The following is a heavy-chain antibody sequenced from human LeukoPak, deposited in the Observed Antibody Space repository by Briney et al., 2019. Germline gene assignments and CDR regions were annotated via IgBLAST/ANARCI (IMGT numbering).Heavy chain of an antibody. CDR1: GYSFTSYW. CDR3: ARLVFAAATISPFDY. V-gene: IGHV5-51*01. J-gene: IGHJ4*02. CDR2: IYPGDSDT. D-gene: IGHD6-13*01. Sequence: GESLQISCKGSGYSFTSYWIGWVRQMPGKGLEWMGIIYPGDSDTRYSPSFQGQVTTSADKSISTAYLQWSSLKASDTAMYYCARLVFAAATISPFDYWGQGTLVTVSS.